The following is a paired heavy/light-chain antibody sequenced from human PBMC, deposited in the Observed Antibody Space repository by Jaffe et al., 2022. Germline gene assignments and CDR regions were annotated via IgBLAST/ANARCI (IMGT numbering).Light chain of an antibody. CDR3: QKYNSAPPFT. V-gene: IGKV1-27*01. CDR1: QDISSY. Sequence: DIQMTQSPSSLSASVGATVTITCRASQDISSYLAWYQQRPGRAPRLLIYSASTLQSGVPSRFSGSGSGTDFTLTISSLQPEDVATYYCQKYNSAPPFTFGPGTKVDIK. CDR2: SAS. J-gene: IGKJ3*01.
Heavy chain of an antibody. Sequence: QVQLLESGGGVVQPGGSLRLSCAASGFALSDYGMHWVRQAPGKGLEWVAFVRYDGSYKYYAESVKGRFTISRDNFKNALYLEMKSLRAEDTAMYYCAKDHNYDFWRGIYPYFFDSWGQGTLVTVSS. J-gene: IGHJ4*02. CDR2: VRYDGSYK. CDR3: AKDHNYDFWRGIYPYFFDS. V-gene: IGHV3-30*02. CDR1: GFALSDYG. D-gene: IGHD3-3*01.